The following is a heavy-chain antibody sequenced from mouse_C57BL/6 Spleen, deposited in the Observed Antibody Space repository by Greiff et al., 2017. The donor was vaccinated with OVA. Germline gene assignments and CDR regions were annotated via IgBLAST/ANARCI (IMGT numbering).Heavy chain of an antibody. D-gene: IGHD1-1*01. CDR3: ARGDTTVGFDY. CDR2: IDPSDSYT. V-gene: IGHV1-50*01. J-gene: IGHJ2*01. CDR1: GYTFTSSW. Sequence: QVQLPQPGAELVKPGASVKLSCKASGYTFTSSWMQWVKQRPGPGLEWIGEIDPSDSYTTSNQKFKGKATLTVDTSSSTAYMQLSSLTSEDSAVYYCARGDTTVGFDYWGQGTTLTVSS.